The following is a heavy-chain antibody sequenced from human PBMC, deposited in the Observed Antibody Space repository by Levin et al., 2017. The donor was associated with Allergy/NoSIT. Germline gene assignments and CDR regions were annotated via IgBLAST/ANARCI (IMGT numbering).Heavy chain of an antibody. CDR2: IKSKTDGGTT. CDR1: GFTFSNAW. Sequence: GESLKISCAASGFTFSNAWMSWVRQAPGKGLEWVGRIKSKTDGGTTDYAAPVKGRFTISRDDSKNTLYLQMNSLKTEDTAVYYCRTVEYYYDSSGYYRSVRFDYWGQGTLVTVSS. CDR3: RTVEYYYDSSGYYRSVRFDY. J-gene: IGHJ4*02. D-gene: IGHD3-22*01. V-gene: IGHV3-15*01.